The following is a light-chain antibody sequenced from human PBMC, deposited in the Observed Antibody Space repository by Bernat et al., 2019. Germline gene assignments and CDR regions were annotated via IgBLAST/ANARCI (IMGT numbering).Light chain of an antibody. J-gene: IGKJ2*01. Sequence: DIQMTQSPSSLSASVGDRVTITCQASQDISNYLNWYQQKPGKAPKLLIYAASSLQSGVPSRFSGSGSGTDFTLTISSLQPEDFATYYCQQSYSTYYTFGQGTKLEIK. CDR2: AAS. CDR3: QQSYSTYYT. V-gene: IGKV1-39*01. CDR1: QDISNY.